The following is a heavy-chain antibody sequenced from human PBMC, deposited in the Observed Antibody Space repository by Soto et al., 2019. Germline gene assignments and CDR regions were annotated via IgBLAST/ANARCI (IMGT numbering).Heavy chain of an antibody. CDR1: GGTFSSYA. CDR3: ARGERFLEWLLPYYYYYGMDV. CDR2: IIPIFGTA. J-gene: IGHJ6*02. Sequence: ASVKVSCKASGGTFSSYAISWVRQAPGQGLEWMGGIIPIFGTANYAQKFQGRVTITADESTSTAYMELSSLRSEDTAVYYCARGERFLEWLLPYYYYYGMDVWGQGTTVTAP. V-gene: IGHV1-69*13. D-gene: IGHD3-3*01.